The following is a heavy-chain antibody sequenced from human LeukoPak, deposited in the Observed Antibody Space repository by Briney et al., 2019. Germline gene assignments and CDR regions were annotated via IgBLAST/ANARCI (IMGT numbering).Heavy chain of an antibody. V-gene: IGHV3-23*01. Sequence: GGTLRLSCAASGFTFSSYGMSWVRQAPGKGLEWVSAISGSGGSTYYADSVKGRFTTSGDNSKNTLYLQMNSLRAEDTAVYYCAKDLSLRTAYTPSNWFDPWGQGTLVTVSS. CDR3: AKDLSLRTAYTPSNWFDP. J-gene: IGHJ5*02. D-gene: IGHD2-2*02. CDR1: GFTFSSYG. CDR2: ISGSGGST.